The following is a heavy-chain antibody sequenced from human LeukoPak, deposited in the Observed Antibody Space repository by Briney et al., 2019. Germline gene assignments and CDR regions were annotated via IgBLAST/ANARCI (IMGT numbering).Heavy chain of an antibody. CDR1: GYTFTGYY. Sequence: SVKVSCKASGYTFTGYYMHWVRQAPGQGLEWMGGIIPIFGTANYAQKFQGRVTITADKSTSTAYMELSSLRSEDTAVYYCARQLWFGEIDLIDYYYYMDVWGKGTTVTVSS. D-gene: IGHD3-10*01. CDR3: ARQLWFGEIDLIDYYYYMDV. J-gene: IGHJ6*03. V-gene: IGHV1-69*06. CDR2: IIPIFGTA.